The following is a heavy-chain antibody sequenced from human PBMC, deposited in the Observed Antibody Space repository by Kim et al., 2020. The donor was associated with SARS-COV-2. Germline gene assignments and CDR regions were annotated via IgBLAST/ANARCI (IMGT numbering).Heavy chain of an antibody. CDR2: ISGSGSAT. J-gene: IGHJ1*01. Sequence: GGSLRLSCAASGFNFTTYAMSWVRQAPGKGLEWVSAISGSGSATYYAESVQGRFTVSRDNSKNTLYLQMNSLRAEDTAVYYCAKIPYSGGWLGYFRHWGQGTLLTFSS. D-gene: IGHD6-19*01. V-gene: IGHV3-23*01. CDR3: AKIPYSGGWLGYFRH. CDR1: GFNFTTYA.